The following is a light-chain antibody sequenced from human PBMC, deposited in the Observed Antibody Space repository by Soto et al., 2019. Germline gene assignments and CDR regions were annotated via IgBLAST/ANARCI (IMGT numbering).Light chain of an antibody. CDR2: EGD. CDR3: CSFARSTTFYV. CDR1: SSDVGSSNL. J-gene: IGLJ1*01. Sequence: SVLPQPASVSVSPGQSITISCSGTSSDVGSSNLVSWYQQHPGKATKLIIFEGDRRPSGVSGRFSGSKSGNTASLTISGLQAEDEADYYCCSFARSTTFYVFGNGTKVTVL. V-gene: IGLV2-23*01.